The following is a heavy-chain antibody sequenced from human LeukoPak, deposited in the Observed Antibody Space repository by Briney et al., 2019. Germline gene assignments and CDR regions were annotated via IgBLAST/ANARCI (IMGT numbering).Heavy chain of an antibody. CDR2: IYSSGST. CDR3: ASSMDRQGAFDI. Sequence: PSETLSLTCTVSGGSISSGSYCWSWIRQPAGKGLEWIGHIYSSGSTNYNPSLKSRVTLSVDTSKTQFSLRLSSVTAADTAVYYCASSMDRQGAFDIWGQGTMVTVSS. V-gene: IGHV4-61*09. J-gene: IGHJ3*02. CDR1: GGSISSGSYC. D-gene: IGHD2-8*01.